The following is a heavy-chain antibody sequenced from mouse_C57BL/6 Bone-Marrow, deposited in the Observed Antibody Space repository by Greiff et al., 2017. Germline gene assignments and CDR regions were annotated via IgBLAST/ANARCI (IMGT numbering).Heavy chain of an antibody. CDR3: ARSGWFLWYFDV. Sequence: QVQLQQSGPGLVQPSQSLSITCTVSGFSLTSYGVHWVRQSPGKGLEWLGEIWSGGSTDYNAAFFSRLSICKDNPKSQVFFKMNSLLADDTAIYYWARSGWFLWYFDVWGTGTTVTVSS. D-gene: IGHD2-3*01. CDR2: IWSGGST. V-gene: IGHV2-2*01. J-gene: IGHJ1*03. CDR1: GFSLTSYG.